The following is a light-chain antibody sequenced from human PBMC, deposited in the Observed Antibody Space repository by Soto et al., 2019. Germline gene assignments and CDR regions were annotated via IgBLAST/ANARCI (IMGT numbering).Light chain of an antibody. V-gene: IGKV3-20*01. CDR2: GAS. Sequence: EIVLTQSPGTLSLSPGERATLSCRASQSVSSSSLAWYQQRRGQAPRLLIHGASSRATSIPDRFSGSGSGTDFTLTISRLEPEDFAVYYCQQYGSSPRTFGQGTKVDIK. J-gene: IGKJ1*01. CDR3: QQYGSSPRT. CDR1: QSVSSSS.